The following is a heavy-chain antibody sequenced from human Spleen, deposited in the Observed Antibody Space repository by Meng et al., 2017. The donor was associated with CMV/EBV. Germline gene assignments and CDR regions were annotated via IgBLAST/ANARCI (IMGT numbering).Heavy chain of an antibody. Sequence: GGSLRLSCAASGFNFDDFAMHWVRQVPGKGLEWVSGISWNSDAIGYADSVKGRFTVSRDNVKSSLFLHMKSLTIEDTAVYYCAKDLASAIHDFSKFYFDDWGQGTLVTVSS. D-gene: IGHD4-11*01. J-gene: IGHJ4*02. CDR3: AKDLASAIHDFSKFYFDD. CDR1: GFNFDDFA. V-gene: IGHV3-9*01. CDR2: ISWNSDAI.